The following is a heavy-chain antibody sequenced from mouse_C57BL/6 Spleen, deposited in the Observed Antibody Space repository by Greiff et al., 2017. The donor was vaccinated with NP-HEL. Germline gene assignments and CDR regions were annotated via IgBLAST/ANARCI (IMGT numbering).Heavy chain of an antibody. J-gene: IGHJ2*01. CDR3: ARGPNWGYFDY. CDR2: IYPGSGNT. CDR1: GYTFTDYY. D-gene: IGHD4-1*01. Sequence: VQLQQSGAELVRPGASVKLSCKASGYTFTDYYINWVKQRPGQGLEWIARIYPGSGNTYYNEKFKGKATLTAEKSSSTAYMQLSSLTSADSAVYFCARGPNWGYFDYWGQGTTLTVSS. V-gene: IGHV1-76*01.